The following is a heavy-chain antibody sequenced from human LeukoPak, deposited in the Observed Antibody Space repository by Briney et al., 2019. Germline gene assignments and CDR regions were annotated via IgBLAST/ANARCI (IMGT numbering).Heavy chain of an antibody. CDR2: SSAYNGNT. J-gene: IGHJ4*02. Sequence: EASVKVSCKASGYTFTSYGISWVRQAPGQGLEWMGWSSAYNGNTNYAQKPQGRVTMTTDTSTSTAYTELRSLRSDATAVYYCARYYDSSGYTFFDYWGQGTLVTVSS. CDR3: ARYYDSSGYTFFDY. D-gene: IGHD3-22*01. V-gene: IGHV1-18*01. CDR1: GYTFTSYG.